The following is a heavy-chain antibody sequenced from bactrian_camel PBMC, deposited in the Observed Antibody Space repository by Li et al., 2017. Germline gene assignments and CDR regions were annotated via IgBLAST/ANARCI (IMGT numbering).Heavy chain of an antibody. D-gene: IGHD3*01. J-gene: IGHJ4*01. CDR3: AAAKGLPDLLRGGYLSARSYNY. CDR1: GHSRGSNC. CDR2: IRRSGGET. V-gene: IGHV3S55*01. Sequence: HVQLVESGGGSVQTGGSLRLSCVVSGHSRGSNCVGWYRLPPGRAPAEREGIAAIRRSGGETWYAGSVEGRFTISHDNAKNTLYLQMNSLKPEDTAIYYCAAAKGLPDLLRGGYLSARSYNYWGRGTQVTVS.